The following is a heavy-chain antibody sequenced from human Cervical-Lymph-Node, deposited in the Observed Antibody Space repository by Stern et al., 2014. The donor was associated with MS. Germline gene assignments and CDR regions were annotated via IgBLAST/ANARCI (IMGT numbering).Heavy chain of an antibody. D-gene: IGHD3-3*01. J-gene: IGHJ6*02. Sequence: EVQLLESGGGLVKPGGSLRLSCAASGFTFTTFTMNWVRQATGKGLEWVSSISSSRTHIYHADSVKGRFTISRDNSKTSLYLQMNSLRAEDTAVYYCARSWNYEYGMDVWGQGTTVTVSS. CDR3: ARSWNYEYGMDV. CDR2: ISSSRTHI. CDR1: GFTFTTFT. V-gene: IGHV3-21*01.